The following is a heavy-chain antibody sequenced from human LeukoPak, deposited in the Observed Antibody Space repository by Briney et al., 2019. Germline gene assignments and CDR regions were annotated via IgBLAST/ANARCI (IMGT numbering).Heavy chain of an antibody. Sequence: PGGSLRLSCAASGFTFSSYWMTWVRQAPGKGLEWVANIKLDGSEIHYLDSVKGRFTISRDNAKNSLYLQMNSLRAEDTAVYYCARDSFAGYDSSGYSSYDYWGQGTLVTVSS. CDR1: GFTFSSYW. CDR3: ARDSFAGYDSSGYSSYDY. J-gene: IGHJ4*02. D-gene: IGHD3-22*01. V-gene: IGHV3-7*01. CDR2: IKLDGSEI.